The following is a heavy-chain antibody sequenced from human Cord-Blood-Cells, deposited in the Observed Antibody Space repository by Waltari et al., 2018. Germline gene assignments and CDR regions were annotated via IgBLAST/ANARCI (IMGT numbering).Heavy chain of an antibody. CDR1: GGSISSSSYY. D-gene: IGHD2-2*01. V-gene: IGHV4-39*01. CDR2: IYYSGST. Sequence: QLQLQESGPGLVKPSEPLSLTCTVSGGSISSSSYYWGLNRQHPGKGLEWIGSIYYSGSTYYHPSLKSRVTISVATSKHQFSLKLSSVTAADTAVYYCARHRDIVVVPAAFDYWGQGTLVTVSS. CDR3: ARHRDIVVVPAAFDY. J-gene: IGHJ4*02.